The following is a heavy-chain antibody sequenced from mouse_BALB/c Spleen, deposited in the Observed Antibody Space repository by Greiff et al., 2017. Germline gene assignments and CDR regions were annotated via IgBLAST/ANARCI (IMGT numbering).Heavy chain of an antibody. CDR3: ARGRFYDGVDY. V-gene: IGHV5-6-5*01. CDR1: GFTFSSYA. CDR2: ISSGGST. J-gene: IGHJ2*01. D-gene: IGHD1-2*01. Sequence: EVKLVESGGGLVKPGGSLKLSCAASGFTFSSYAMSWVRQTPEKRLEWVASISSGGSTYYPDSVKGRFTISRDNARNILYLQMSSLRSEDTAMYYCARGRFYDGVDYWGQGTTLTVSS.